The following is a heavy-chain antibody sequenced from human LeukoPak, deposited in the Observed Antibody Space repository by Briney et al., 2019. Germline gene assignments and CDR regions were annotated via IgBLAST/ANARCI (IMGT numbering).Heavy chain of an antibody. D-gene: IGHD4-23*01. V-gene: IGHV1-69*05. CDR2: IIPIFGTA. Sequence: GASVKVSCKASGGTFSSYAISWVRQAPGQGLEWMGGIIPIFGTANYAQKFQGRVTITTDKSTSTAYMELSSLRSEDTAVYYCARLMTTVVTLIDYYYYGMDVWGQGTTVTVSS. CDR1: GGTFSSYA. J-gene: IGHJ6*02. CDR3: ARLMTTVVTLIDYYYYGMDV.